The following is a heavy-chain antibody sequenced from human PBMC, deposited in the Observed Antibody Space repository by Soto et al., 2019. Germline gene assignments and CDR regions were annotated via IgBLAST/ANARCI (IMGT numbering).Heavy chain of an antibody. Sequence: QVQLVQSGAEVKKPGASVKVSCKASGYTFTSYGISWVRQAPGQGLEWMGWISAYNGNTNYAQKLQGRVTMTTDTSTSTAYMELRSLRSDDTAVYYCARAVWLGELLLLSSVDKYYYGMDVWGQGTTVTVSS. D-gene: IGHD3-10*01. V-gene: IGHV1-18*04. CDR1: GYTFTSYG. CDR3: ARAVWLGELLLLSSVDKYYYGMDV. J-gene: IGHJ6*02. CDR2: ISAYNGNT.